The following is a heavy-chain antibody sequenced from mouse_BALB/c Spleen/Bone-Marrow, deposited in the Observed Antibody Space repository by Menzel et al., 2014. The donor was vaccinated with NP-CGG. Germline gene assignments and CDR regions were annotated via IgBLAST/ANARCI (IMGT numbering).Heavy chain of an antibody. V-gene: IGHV3-2*02. CDR1: GYSITSDYA. Sequence: QQSGPGLVKPSQSLSLTCTVTGYSITSDYAWNWIRQFPGNKLEWMGYISYSGSTSYNPSLKSRISITRDTSKNQFFLQLNSVTTEGTATYYCARKALYYAMDYWGQGTSVTVSS. CDR3: ARKALYYAMDY. J-gene: IGHJ4*01. CDR2: ISYSGST.